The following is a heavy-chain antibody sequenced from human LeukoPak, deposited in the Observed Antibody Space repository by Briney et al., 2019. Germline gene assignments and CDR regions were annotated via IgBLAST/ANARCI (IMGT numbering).Heavy chain of an antibody. CDR2: IYPGDSDT. J-gene: IGHJ5*02. CDR3: ARQVPAATNWFDP. CDR1: GYSFTSYW. V-gene: IGHV5-51*01. D-gene: IGHD2-2*01. Sequence: GESLKISCKGSGYSFTSYWIGWVRQMPGKGLEWMGIIYPGDSDTRYSPSFQGQVTISADKSISSAYLQWSSLKASDTAMYYCARQVPAATNWFDPWGQGTLVTVSS.